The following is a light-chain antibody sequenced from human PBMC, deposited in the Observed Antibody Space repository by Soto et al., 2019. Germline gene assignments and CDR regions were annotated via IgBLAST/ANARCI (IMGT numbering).Light chain of an antibody. CDR3: AAWDDSLNGWV. J-gene: IGLJ3*02. CDR1: SSNIGSNT. CDR2: SNN. V-gene: IGLV1-44*01. Sequence: QSVLTQSPSASGTPGQRVTISCSGSSSNIGSNTVNWYQHLPGTAPKLLINSNNQRPSGVPDRFSGSKSGTSASLAISGLQSEDEADYYCAAWDDSLNGWVFGGGTQLTVL.